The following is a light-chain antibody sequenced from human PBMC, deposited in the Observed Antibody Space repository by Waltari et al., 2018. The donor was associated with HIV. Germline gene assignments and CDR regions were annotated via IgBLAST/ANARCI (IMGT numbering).Light chain of an antibody. CDR1: ALPKKY. V-gene: IGLV3-10*01. J-gene: IGLJ2*01. CDR3: DSTDRK. Sequence: SYELTQPPSVSVSPGQTARITCSGDALPKKYVYWYQQKSGQAPVLVIFEDYKRASGVPERFSGSSSGTVATLKISGAQVDDVADYYCDSTDRKFGGGTKLTVL. CDR2: EDY.